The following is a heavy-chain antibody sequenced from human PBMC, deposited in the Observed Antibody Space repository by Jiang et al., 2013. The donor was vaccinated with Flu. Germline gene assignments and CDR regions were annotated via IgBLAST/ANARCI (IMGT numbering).Heavy chain of an antibody. D-gene: IGHD6-13*01. CDR3: ARLPAAGSYYYYYCGMDV. Sequence: MGVIYPGDSDTNYSPSFQGHVTISADKSIGTAYLQWSSLKASDTAMYYCARLPAAGSYYYYYCGMDVWGQGTTVTVSS. CDR2: IYPGDSDT. J-gene: IGHJ6*02. V-gene: IGHV5-51*01.